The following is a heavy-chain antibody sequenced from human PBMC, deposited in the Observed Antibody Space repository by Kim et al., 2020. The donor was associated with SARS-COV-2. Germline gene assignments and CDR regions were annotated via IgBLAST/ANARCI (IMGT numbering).Heavy chain of an antibody. CDR2: ISYDGSNK. J-gene: IGHJ4*02. Sequence: GGSLRLSCAASGFTFSSYGMHWVRQAPGKGLEWVAVISYDGSNKYYADSVKGRFTISRDNSKNTLYLQMNSLRGEDTAVYYCAKDQTGIVVPAATYFDYWGQGTLVTVSS. V-gene: IGHV3-30*18. D-gene: IGHD2-2*01. CDR1: GFTFSSYG. CDR3: AKDQTGIVVPAATYFDY.